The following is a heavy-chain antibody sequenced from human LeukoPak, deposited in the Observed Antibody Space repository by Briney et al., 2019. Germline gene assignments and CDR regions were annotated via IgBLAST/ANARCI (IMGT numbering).Heavy chain of an antibody. CDR1: GFTFSNAW. J-gene: IGHJ4*02. CDR3: TTDLPWRKVATIEDY. Sequence: GGSLRLSCAASGFTFSNAWMSWVRQAPGKGLEWVGRIKSKTDGGTTDYAAPVKGRFTISRDDSKNTLYLQMNSLKTEDTAVYYCTTDLPWRKVATIEDYWGQGTLVTVSS. D-gene: IGHD5-12*01. CDR2: IKSKTDGGTT. V-gene: IGHV3-15*01.